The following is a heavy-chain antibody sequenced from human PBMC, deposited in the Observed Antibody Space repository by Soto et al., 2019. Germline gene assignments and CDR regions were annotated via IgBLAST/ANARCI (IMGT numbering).Heavy chain of an antibody. CDR2: VSYTGNT. CDR1: GVSISSVSLSSNY. V-gene: IGHV4-61*01. CDR3: ARIPYRSASFDY. Sequence: PSETLSLTCTVSGVSISSVSLSSNYWGWIRQPPGKGLECIGSVSYTGNTNYNPSLKSRVTISVDTSKNQFSLKLSSVTAADTAVYYCARIPYRSASFDYWGQGTLVTVYS. D-gene: IGHD6-19*01. J-gene: IGHJ4*02.